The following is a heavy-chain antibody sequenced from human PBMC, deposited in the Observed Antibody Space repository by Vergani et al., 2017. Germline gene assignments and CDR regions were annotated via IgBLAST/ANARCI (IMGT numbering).Heavy chain of an antibody. D-gene: IGHD3-16*01. CDR3: ARGALLWLRQIDS. V-gene: IGHV4-59*01. CDR2: IYDSGDT. J-gene: IGHJ4*02. Sequence: QVQLQESGPGLVKPPGTLSLTCAVSGDSMNTYYWTWIRQPPGKGLEWFGYIYDSGDTKYNPSLKSRVTMSLDTSKNPFSLNLYSVTAADTAVYYCARGALLWLRQIDSWGQGTLVTVSS. CDR1: GDSMNTYY.